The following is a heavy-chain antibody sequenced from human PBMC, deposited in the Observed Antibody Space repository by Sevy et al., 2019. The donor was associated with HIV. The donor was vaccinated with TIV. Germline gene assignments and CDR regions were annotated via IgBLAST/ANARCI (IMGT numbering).Heavy chain of an antibody. Sequence: GGSLRLSCAASGYTFSSYAMSWVRQAPGKGLEWVSAISGSGGSTYYADSVKGRFTISRDNSKNTLYLQMNSLRAEDTAVYYCAKGDYGSGSPPFDYWGQGTLVTVSS. CDR1: GYTFSSYA. CDR3: AKGDYGSGSPPFDY. V-gene: IGHV3-23*01. D-gene: IGHD3-10*01. CDR2: ISGSGGST. J-gene: IGHJ4*02.